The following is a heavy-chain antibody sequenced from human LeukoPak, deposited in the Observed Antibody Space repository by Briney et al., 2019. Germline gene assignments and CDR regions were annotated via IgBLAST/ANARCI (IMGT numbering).Heavy chain of an antibody. V-gene: IGHV3-23*01. J-gene: IGHJ4*02. CDR3: AKGPNDSSNYLFDY. Sequence: GGSLRLSCAASGFTFSRHAMSWVRRAPGKALEWASVIVGSGVDTYYADSVKGRFTISRDNSKNTLYVQMNSLGAEDTAVYYCAKGPNDSSNYLFDYWGQGTLVTVSS. CDR1: GFTFSRHA. D-gene: IGHD4-11*01. CDR2: IVGSGVDT.